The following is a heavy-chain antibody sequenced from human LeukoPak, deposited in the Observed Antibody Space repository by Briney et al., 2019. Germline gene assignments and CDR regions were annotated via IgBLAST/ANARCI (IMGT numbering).Heavy chain of an antibody. D-gene: IGHD6-13*01. Sequence: ASVKVSCKASGYTFTSYYMHWVRQAPRQGLEWMGIINPSGGSTSYAQKFQGRVTMTRDTSTSTVYMELSSLRSEDTAVYYCASSGYSASGGGAYYFDYWGQGTLVTVSS. CDR1: GYTFTSYY. V-gene: IGHV1-46*01. CDR2: INPSGGST. J-gene: IGHJ4*02. CDR3: ASSGYSASGGGAYYFDY.